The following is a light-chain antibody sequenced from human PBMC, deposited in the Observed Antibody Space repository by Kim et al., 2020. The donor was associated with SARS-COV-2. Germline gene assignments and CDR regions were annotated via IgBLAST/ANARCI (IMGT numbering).Light chain of an antibody. CDR2: EVT. CDR3: SSYAGSNNFVV. V-gene: IGLV2-8*01. J-gene: IGLJ2*01. CDR1: SSDVGSYIY. Sequence: QSVTSSCTGTSSDVGSYIYVSWYQQYPGKAPKPMIYEVTKRPSGVPDRFSGSKSGNTASLTVSGLQAEDEADYYCSSYAGSNNFVVFGGGTQLTVL.